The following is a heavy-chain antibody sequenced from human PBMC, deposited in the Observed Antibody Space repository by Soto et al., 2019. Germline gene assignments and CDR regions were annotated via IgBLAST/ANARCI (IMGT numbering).Heavy chain of an antibody. CDR3: AKGFIAALGRGFDFFDH. V-gene: IGHV3-23*01. D-gene: IGHD6-13*01. CDR1: GFIFSTYA. CDR2: MSGSGGST. Sequence: GGSLRLSCAASGFIFSTYAMTWVRQAPGKGLEWVSVMSGSGGSTYYADSVRGRFTISRDSSKNTLYLQMNSLRAEDTAVYYCAKGFIAALGRGFDFFDHWGQGTLVTVSS. J-gene: IGHJ4*02.